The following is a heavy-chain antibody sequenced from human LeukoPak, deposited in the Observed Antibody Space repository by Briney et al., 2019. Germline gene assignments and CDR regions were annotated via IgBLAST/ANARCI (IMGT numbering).Heavy chain of an antibody. Sequence: ASVKVSCKASGYTFTSYGISWVRQAPGQGLEWMGWISAYNGNTNYAQKLQGRVTMTTDTSTSTAYMELRSLRSDDTAVYYCARRTVAAAGTGYWYFDLWGRGTLVTVSS. CDR1: GYTFTSYG. CDR3: ARRTVAAAGTGYWYFDL. J-gene: IGHJ2*01. CDR2: ISAYNGNT. D-gene: IGHD6-13*01. V-gene: IGHV1-18*01.